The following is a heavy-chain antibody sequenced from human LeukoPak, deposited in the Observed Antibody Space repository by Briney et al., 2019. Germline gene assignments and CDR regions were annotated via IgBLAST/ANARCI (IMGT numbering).Heavy chain of an antibody. CDR2: IYYSGST. CDR1: GGSISSGDYY. V-gene: IGHV4-30-4*01. CDR3: ARGGLARYCSSTSCYTFRSYFDY. Sequence: SETLSLTCTVSGGSISSGDYYWSWIRQPPGKGLEWIGYIYYSGSTYYNPSLKSRVTISVDTSKNQFSLKLSSVTAADTAVYYCARGGLARYCSSTSCYTFRSYFDYWGQGTLVTVSS. D-gene: IGHD2-2*02. J-gene: IGHJ4*02.